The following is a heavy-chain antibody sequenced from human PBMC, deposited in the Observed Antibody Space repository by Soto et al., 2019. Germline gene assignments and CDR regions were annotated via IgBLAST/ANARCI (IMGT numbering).Heavy chain of an antibody. V-gene: IGHV3-23*01. Sequence: GGSLRLSCAASGFIFSSYAMGWVRQAPGKGLQWVSAISGRGGSTFYADSVKGRFTISRDSSKSTLYLQMNSLRPEDTAVYYCARVESGGYFVSWGQGTLVTVSS. CDR3: ARVESGGYFVS. J-gene: IGHJ4*02. D-gene: IGHD6-13*01. CDR1: GFIFSSYA. CDR2: ISGRGGST.